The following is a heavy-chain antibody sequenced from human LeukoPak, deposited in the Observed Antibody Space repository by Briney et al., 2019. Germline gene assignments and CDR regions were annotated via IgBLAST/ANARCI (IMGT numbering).Heavy chain of an antibody. CDR2: ITPIFGTA. V-gene: IGHV1-69*01. CDR1: GGTFSSYA. Sequence: GSSVKVSCKASGGTFSSYAISWVRQAPGQGLEWMGGITPIFGTANYAQKLQGRVTITADESTSTAYMELSSLRSEDTAVYYCAREGVVTAVFDYWGQGTLVTVSS. D-gene: IGHD2-21*02. CDR3: AREGVVTAVFDY. J-gene: IGHJ4*02.